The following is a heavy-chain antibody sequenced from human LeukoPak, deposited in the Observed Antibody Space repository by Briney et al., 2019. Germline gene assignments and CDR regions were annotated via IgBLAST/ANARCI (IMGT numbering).Heavy chain of an antibody. V-gene: IGHV4-59*01. J-gene: IGHJ4*02. D-gene: IGHD3-9*01. CDR3: ARVAGDYDILTGYTYFDY. CDR1: GGSISSCY. CDR2: IYYSGST. Sequence: PSETLSLTCTVSGGSISSCYWSWIRQPPGKGLEGIGYIYYSGSTNYNPSLKSRVTISVDTSKNQFSLKLSSVTAADTAVYYCARVAGDYDILTGYTYFDYWGQGTLVTVSS.